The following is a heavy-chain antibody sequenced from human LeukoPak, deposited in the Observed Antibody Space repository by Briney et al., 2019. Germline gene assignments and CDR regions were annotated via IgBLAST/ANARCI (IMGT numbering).Heavy chain of an antibody. CDR1: GGSISSSRYY. CDR2: IYYSGST. D-gene: IGHD6-6*01. J-gene: IGHJ4*02. CDR3: ARESIAARRGIDY. V-gene: IGHV4-39*07. Sequence: SETLSLTCTVSGGSISSSRYYWGWIRQPPGKGLEWIGSIYYSGSTYYNPSLKSRVTISVDTSKNQFSLKLSSVTAADTAVYYCARESIAARRGIDYWGQGTLVTVSS.